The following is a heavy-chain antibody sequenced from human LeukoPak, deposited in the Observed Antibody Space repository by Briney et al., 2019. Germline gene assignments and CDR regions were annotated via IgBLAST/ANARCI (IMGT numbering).Heavy chain of an antibody. CDR2: IRSKAYGGTT. J-gene: IGHJ4*02. D-gene: IGHD3-3*01. CDR3: IRPSTIFGVVDY. V-gene: IGHV3-49*03. CDR1: GFTFGDYA. Sequence: PGGSLRLSCTASGFTFGDYAMSWFRQAPGKGLEWVGFIRSKAYGGTTEYAASVKGRFTISRDDSKSIAYLQMNSLKTEDTAVYYCIRPSTIFGVVDYWGQGTLVTVSS.